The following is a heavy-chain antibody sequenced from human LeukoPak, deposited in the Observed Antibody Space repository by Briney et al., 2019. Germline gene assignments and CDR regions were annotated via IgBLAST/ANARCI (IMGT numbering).Heavy chain of an antibody. CDR2: ISGSGGST. J-gene: IGHJ4*02. V-gene: IGHV3-23*01. D-gene: IGHD3-10*01. CDR3: AILLLWFGEQLNG. Sequence: GGSLRLSCAASGFTFSSYSMNWVRQAPGKGLEWVSAISGSGGSTYYADSVKGRFTISRDNSKNTLYLQMNSLRAEDTAVYYCAILLLWFGEQLNGWGQGTLVTVSS. CDR1: GFTFSSYS.